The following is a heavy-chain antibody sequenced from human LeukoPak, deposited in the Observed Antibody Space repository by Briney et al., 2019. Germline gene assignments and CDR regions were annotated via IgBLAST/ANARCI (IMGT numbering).Heavy chain of an antibody. Sequence: GRSLRLSCAASGFTFDDYAMHWVRQAPGKGLEWVSGISWNSGSIGYADSVKGRFTISRDNAKNSLYLQMNSLRAEDTALYYCAKDISYDSSGYSPVFSAGGSNRAFDYWGQGTLVTVSS. CDR1: GFTFDDYA. V-gene: IGHV3-9*01. CDR3: AKDISYDSSGYSPVFSAGGSNRAFDY. J-gene: IGHJ4*02. CDR2: ISWNSGSI. D-gene: IGHD3-22*01.